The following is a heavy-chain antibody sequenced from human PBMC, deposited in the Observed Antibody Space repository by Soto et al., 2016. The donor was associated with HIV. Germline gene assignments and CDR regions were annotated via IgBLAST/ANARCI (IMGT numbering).Heavy chain of an antibody. CDR3: ARDRFVFGVRFPLLS. V-gene: IGHV3-74*01. D-gene: IGHD3-3*01. J-gene: IGHJ4*02. CDR1: GFNFSSYW. Sequence: EVQLVESGGGLVQPGGSLRLSCAASGFNFSSYWMHWVRQAPGKGLMWVSRINSDGSSTRYADSVKGRFTISRDNAKNTLYLQMNSLRADDTAVYYCARDRFVFGVRFPLLSWGQGTLVHRLL. CDR2: INSDGSST.